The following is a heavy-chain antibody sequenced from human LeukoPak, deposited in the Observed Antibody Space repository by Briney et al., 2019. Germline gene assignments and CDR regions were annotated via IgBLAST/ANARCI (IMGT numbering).Heavy chain of an antibody. CDR2: IYPGDSDT. D-gene: IGHD3-22*01. CDR3: ARQYYERSGYSYYFAW. Sequence: RGESLNISCKGSGYSFTSYRIGWVRQIPGKGLEWMGIIYPGDSDTRYSPSFQGEATISADTSITTSFLQWSSRQAWAPAYYYCARQYYERSGYSYYFAWGSEGTLVTVHS. CDR1: GYSFTSYR. J-gene: IGHJ4*02. V-gene: IGHV5-51*01.